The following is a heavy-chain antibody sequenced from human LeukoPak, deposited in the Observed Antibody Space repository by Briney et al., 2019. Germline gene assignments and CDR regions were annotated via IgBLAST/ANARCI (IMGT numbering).Heavy chain of an antibody. CDR1: GFTFSSYA. V-gene: IGHV3-48*01. CDR3: ATYDYVWGSYERVDY. CDR2: ISSSSSTI. J-gene: IGHJ4*02. Sequence: PGGSLRLSCAASGFTFSSYAMSWVRQAPGKGLEWVSYISSSSSTIYYADSVKGRFTISRDNAKNSLYLQMNSLRAEDTAVYYCATYDYVWGSYERVDYWGQGTLVTVSS. D-gene: IGHD3-16*01.